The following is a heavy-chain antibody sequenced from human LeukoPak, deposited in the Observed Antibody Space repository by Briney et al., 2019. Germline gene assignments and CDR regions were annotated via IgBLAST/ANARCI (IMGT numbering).Heavy chain of an antibody. CDR2: ISGSGDNT. Sequence: GGSLRLSCAASGFTFSSFAMSWVRQAPGKGLXXXXXISGSGDNTNYADSVKGRFTFSRDNSKNTLYLQMNSLRAEDTAVYYCAKDLPDYGDYIEGYWGQGTLVTVSS. V-gene: IGHV3-23*01. CDR1: GFTFSSFA. J-gene: IGHJ4*02. CDR3: AKDLPDYGDYIEGY. D-gene: IGHD4-17*01.